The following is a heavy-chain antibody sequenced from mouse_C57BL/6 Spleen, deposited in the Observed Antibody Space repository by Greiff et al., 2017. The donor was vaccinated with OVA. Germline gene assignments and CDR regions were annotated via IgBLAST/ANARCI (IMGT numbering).Heavy chain of an antibody. CDR2: IWSDGST. CDR3: ARQGDDYPHWYFDV. CDR1: GFSLTSYG. V-gene: IGHV2-6-1*01. J-gene: IGHJ1*03. D-gene: IGHD2-4*01. Sequence: QVQLQQSGPGLVAPSQSLSITCTVSGFSLTSYGVHWVRQPPGKGLEWLVVIWSDGSTTYNSALKSRLSISKDNSKSQVFLKMNSLQTDDTAMYYCARQGDDYPHWYFDVWGTGTTVTVSS.